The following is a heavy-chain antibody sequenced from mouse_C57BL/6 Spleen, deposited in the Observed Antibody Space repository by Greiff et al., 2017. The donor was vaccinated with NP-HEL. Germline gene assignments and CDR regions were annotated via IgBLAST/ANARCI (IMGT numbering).Heavy chain of an antibody. V-gene: IGHV14-4*01. D-gene: IGHD1-1*02. Sequence: EVKLQESGAELVRPGASVKLSCTASGFNIKDDYMHWVKQRPEQGLEWIGWIDPENGDTEYASKFQGKATITADTSSNTAYLQLSSLTSEDTAVYYCTTDTGRRFAYWGQGTLVTVSA. J-gene: IGHJ3*01. CDR1: GFNIKDDY. CDR2: IDPENGDT. CDR3: TTDTGRRFAY.